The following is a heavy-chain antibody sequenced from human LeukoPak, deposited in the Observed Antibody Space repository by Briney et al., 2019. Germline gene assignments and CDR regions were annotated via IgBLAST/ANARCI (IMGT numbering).Heavy chain of an antibody. V-gene: IGHV3-48*03. CDR3: ARDGDYAAAFDI. D-gene: IGHD4/OR15-4a*01. CDR2: ISSSGSTI. J-gene: IGHJ3*02. CDR1: GFTFSSYE. Sequence: GGSLRLSCAASGFTFSSYEMNWVRQAPGKGLEWVSYISSSGSTIYYADSVKGRFTISRDNAKNSLYLQMNSLRAEDTAVYYCARDGDYAAAFDIWGQGTMVTVSS.